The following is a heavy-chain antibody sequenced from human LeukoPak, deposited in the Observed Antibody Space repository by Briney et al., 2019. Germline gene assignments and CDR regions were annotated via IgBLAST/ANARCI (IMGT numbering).Heavy chain of an antibody. Sequence: PSETLSLTCAVSGYSISSGYYWGWIRQPPGKGLEWIGRIYHSGSTYYNPSLKSRVTISVDTSKNQFSLKLSSVTAADTAVYYCARDRWFGELAPLDYWGQGTLVTVSS. CDR2: IYHSGST. D-gene: IGHD3-10*01. J-gene: IGHJ4*02. V-gene: IGHV4-38-2*02. CDR1: GYSISSGYY. CDR3: ARDRWFGELAPLDY.